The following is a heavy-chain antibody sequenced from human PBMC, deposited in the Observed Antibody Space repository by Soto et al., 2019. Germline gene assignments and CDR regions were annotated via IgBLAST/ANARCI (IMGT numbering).Heavy chain of an antibody. J-gene: IGHJ4*02. Sequence: PSETLSLTCAVYGGSFSGYYWSWIRQPPGKGLEWIGEINHSGSTNYNPSLKSRVTISVDTSKNQFSLKLSSVTAADTAVYYCARRRGWGAAAGTVFGYWGQGTLVTVSS. V-gene: IGHV4-34*01. D-gene: IGHD6-13*01. CDR1: GGSFSGYY. CDR3: ARRRGWGAAAGTVFGY. CDR2: INHSGST.